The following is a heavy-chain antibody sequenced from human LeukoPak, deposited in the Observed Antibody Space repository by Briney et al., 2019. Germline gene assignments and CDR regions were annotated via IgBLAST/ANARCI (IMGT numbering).Heavy chain of an antibody. V-gene: IGHV3-23*01. CDR2: ISGSGGST. CDR1: GVNFSSYA. J-gene: IGHJ4*02. CDR3: AKDPTLYSSGWPDY. D-gene: IGHD6-19*01. Sequence: GGSLRLSCAASGVNFSSYAMSWVRQAPGKGLEWVSAISGSGGSTYYADSVKGRFTISRDNSKNTLYLQMNSLRAEDTAVYYCAKDPTLYSSGWPDYWGQGTLVTVPS.